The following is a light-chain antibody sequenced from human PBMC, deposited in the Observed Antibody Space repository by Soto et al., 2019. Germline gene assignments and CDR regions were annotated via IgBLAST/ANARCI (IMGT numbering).Light chain of an antibody. CDR3: SSYTSSSPYV. J-gene: IGLJ1*01. CDR1: SSDVGGYNY. V-gene: IGLV2-14*01. Sequence: QSALTQPASVSGSPGQSITISCTGTSSDVGGYNYVSWYQQHPGKAPKLMIYDVSNRPSGVSNRFSGSKSGNTASLTISGLQYEDEADYYCSSYTSSSPYVFGTWTKLTVL. CDR2: DVS.